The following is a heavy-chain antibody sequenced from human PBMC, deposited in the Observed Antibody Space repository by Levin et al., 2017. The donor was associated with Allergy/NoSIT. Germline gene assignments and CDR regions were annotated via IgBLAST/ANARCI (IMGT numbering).Heavy chain of an antibody. J-gene: IGHJ4*02. V-gene: IGHV3-33*01. CDR2: IWYDGGYK. D-gene: IGHD3-10*01. CDR3: ARDAGTTRLDY. Sequence: GGSLRLSCAASGIPFSRSGMHWVRQAPGKGLEWVAVIWYDGGYKYNADSVKGRFTISRDNSKNTLYLQMDGLRVEDTAVYYCARDAGTTRLDYWGQGTLVTVSS. CDR1: GIPFSRSG.